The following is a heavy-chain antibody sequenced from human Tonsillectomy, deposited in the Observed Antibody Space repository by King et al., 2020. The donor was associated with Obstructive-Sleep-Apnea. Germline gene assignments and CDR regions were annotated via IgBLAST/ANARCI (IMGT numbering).Heavy chain of an antibody. CDR3: ARAVASNWFDP. CDR2: IKEDGSEK. V-gene: IGHV3-7*01. CDR1: GFTFSSYW. J-gene: IGHJ5*02. Sequence: VQLVESGGGLVQPGGSLRLSCAASGFTFSSYWMSWVRQAPGKGLEGGANIKEDGSEKYYVDSVKGRFTISRDNAKNSLYLQMNSLRADDTAVYYCARAVASNWFDPWGQGTLVTVSS.